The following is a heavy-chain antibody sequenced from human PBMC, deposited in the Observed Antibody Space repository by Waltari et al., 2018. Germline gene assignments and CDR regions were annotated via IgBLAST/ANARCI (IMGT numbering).Heavy chain of an antibody. J-gene: IGHJ4*02. Sequence: QVQLQESGPGLVKPSQTLSLTCTVSGGSISSGSYYWSWIRQPAGKGLEWIGRIYPSGSTNYNPSLKSRVTISVDTSKSQFSLKLSSVTAADTAVYYCAREVYYDFWSGYDYWGQGTLVTVSS. CDR3: AREVYYDFWSGYDY. D-gene: IGHD3-3*01. CDR1: GGSISSGSYY. CDR2: IYPSGST. V-gene: IGHV4-61*02.